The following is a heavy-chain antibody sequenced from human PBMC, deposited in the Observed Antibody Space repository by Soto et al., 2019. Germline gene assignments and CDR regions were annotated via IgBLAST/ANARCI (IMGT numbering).Heavy chain of an antibody. V-gene: IGHV4-59*01. Sequence: ASETLSLTCTVSGGSISSYYWSWIRQPPGKGLEWIGYIYYSGSTNHNPSLKSRVTISVDTSKNQFSLKLSSVTAADTAVYYCARAPEYYYYYYMDVWGKGTTVTVSS. CDR1: GGSISSYY. J-gene: IGHJ6*03. CDR3: ARAPEYYYYYYMDV. CDR2: IYYSGST.